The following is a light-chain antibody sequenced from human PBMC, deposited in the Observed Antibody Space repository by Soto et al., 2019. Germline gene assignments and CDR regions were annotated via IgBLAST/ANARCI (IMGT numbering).Light chain of an antibody. V-gene: IGLV2-8*01. Sequence: QCALTQPPSASGSPLQSVTISCTGTSSDVGGYNYVSWYQQHPGKAPKLMIYEVSKRPSGVPDRFSGSKSGNTASLTVSGLQAEDEADYYCSSYAGSNNYVFGTGTKVTVL. J-gene: IGLJ1*01. CDR3: SSYAGSNNYV. CDR2: EVS. CDR1: SSDVGGYNY.